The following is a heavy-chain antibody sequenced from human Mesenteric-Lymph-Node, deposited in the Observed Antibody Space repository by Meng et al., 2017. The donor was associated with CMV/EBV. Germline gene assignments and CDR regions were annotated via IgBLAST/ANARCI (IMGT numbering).Heavy chain of an antibody. CDR2: ISSSGSTI. Sequence: GESLKISCAASGFTFSSYEMNWVRQAPGKGLEWVSYISSSGSTIYYADSVKGRFTISRDNSKNTLLLQMNSLRAEDTALYYCAKQLREYQFMFDCWGQGTLVTVSS. J-gene: IGHJ4*02. CDR3: AKQLREYQFMFDC. D-gene: IGHD5-24*01. CDR1: GFTFSSYE. V-gene: IGHV3-48*03.